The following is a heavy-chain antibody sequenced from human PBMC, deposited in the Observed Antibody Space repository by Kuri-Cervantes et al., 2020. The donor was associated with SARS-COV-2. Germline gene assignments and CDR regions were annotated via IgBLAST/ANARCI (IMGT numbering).Heavy chain of an antibody. CDR3: AREGSYRYYWYFDL. CDR2: ISYDGTNK. J-gene: IGHJ2*01. V-gene: IGHV3-30*03. D-gene: IGHD1-26*01. Sequence: GESLKISCAASGFTFNDYGMHWVRQAPGKGLEWVALISYDGTNKHNADSVKGRFTISRDNAKNSLYLQMNSLRAEDTAVYYCAREGSYRYYWYFDLWGRGTLVTVSS. CDR1: GFTFNDYG.